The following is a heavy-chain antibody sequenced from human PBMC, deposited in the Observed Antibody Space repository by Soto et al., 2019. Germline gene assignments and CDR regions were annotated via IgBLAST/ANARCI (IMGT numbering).Heavy chain of an antibody. CDR2: IVPIFYAA. D-gene: IGHD6-25*01. CDR1: GGTFSSFA. J-gene: IGHJ6*02. V-gene: IGHV1-69*01. Sequence: QVQLVQSGAGVKKPGSSVKVSCKASGGTFSSFAISWVRQAPGQGLEWMGEIVPIFYAAYYAQKFQGRVSITADDSTSTAYLELSSLRSDDTAVYYCARVLVQRFLSTPQNHYYYGMDVWGQGTTVTVSS. CDR3: ARVLVQRFLSTPQNHYYYGMDV.